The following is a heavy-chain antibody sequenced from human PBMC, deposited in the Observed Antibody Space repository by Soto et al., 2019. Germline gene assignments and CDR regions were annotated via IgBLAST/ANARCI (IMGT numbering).Heavy chain of an antibody. CDR2: INPSGGST. D-gene: IGHD1-20*01. J-gene: IGHJ6*02. V-gene: IGHV1-46*01. CDR3: ARDLGSGITGTHAWAFYHYGMDF. Sequence: GASRKVSCKASGYTFTTDYLHSIRQAPGKEHERVGIINPSGGSTSYAQKFQGRVTMTRDTSTSTVYMELSSLRSEDTAVYYCARDLGSGITGTHAWAFYHYGMDFWGQGTTVTVS. CDR1: GYTFTTDY.